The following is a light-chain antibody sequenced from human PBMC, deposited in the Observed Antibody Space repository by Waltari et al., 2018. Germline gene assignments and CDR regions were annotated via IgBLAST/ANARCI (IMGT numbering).Light chain of an antibody. Sequence: DIQMTQPPSSLSASVGDRFTITCRASQSISSYLNWYQQKPGKAPKLLIYAPSSLQSGVPSRFSGSGSGTDFTLTISSLQPEDFATYYCQQSYSTLLRTFGQGTKVEIK. CDR1: QSISSY. CDR3: QQSYSTLLRT. V-gene: IGKV1-39*01. CDR2: APS. J-gene: IGKJ1*01.